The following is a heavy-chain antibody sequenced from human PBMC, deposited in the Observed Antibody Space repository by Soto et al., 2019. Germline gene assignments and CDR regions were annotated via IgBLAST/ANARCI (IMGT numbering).Heavy chain of an antibody. J-gene: IGHJ4*02. Sequence: EVQLLESGGGLVQPGGSLRLSCAAAGFTFSAYAMSWVRQAPGKGLELVSGISGSGGSTHYADSVKGRLTISRRTSRNTMYLQMNNLRVEDSAVYYCATLVGVRVTTLFDNWGQGTLVTVSS. D-gene: IGHD4-17*01. CDR2: ISGSGGST. V-gene: IGHV3-23*01. CDR1: GFTFSAYA. CDR3: ATLVGVRVTTLFDN.